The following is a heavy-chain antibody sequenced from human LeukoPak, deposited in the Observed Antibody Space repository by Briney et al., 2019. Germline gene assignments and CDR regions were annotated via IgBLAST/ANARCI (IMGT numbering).Heavy chain of an antibody. J-gene: IGHJ4*02. V-gene: IGHV3-48*03. CDR3: ARGGGSYSDY. CDR2: ISSGGRTI. Sequence: GGSLRLSCAASGFTFSSYEMNWVRQAPGKGLEWVSYISSGGRTIYYADSVKGRFTISRDNAKNSLYLQMNSLRPEDTAVYYCARGGGSYSDYWGQGTLATVSS. D-gene: IGHD3-16*01. CDR1: GFTFSSYE.